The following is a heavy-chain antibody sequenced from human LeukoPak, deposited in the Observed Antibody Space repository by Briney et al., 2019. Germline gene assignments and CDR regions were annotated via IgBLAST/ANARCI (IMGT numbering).Heavy chain of an antibody. CDR1: GFTFSSYS. D-gene: IGHD2-2*01. CDR2: ISSSSSYI. CDR3: ARNPAKVFPAVY. Sequence: GGSLRLSCAASGFTFSSYSMNWVRQAPGKGLEWVSSISSSSSYIYYADSVKGRFTISRDNAKNSLSLQMNSLRAEDTAVYYCARNPAKVFPAVYWGQGTLVTVSS. V-gene: IGHV3-21*01. J-gene: IGHJ4*02.